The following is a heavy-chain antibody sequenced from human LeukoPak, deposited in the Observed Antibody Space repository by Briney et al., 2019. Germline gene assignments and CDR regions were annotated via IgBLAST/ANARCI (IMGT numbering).Heavy chain of an antibody. V-gene: IGHV4-38-2*02. J-gene: IGHJ5*02. D-gene: IGHD3-10*01. CDR3: ARSVPRFGERGWFDP. CDR2: IYHSGTT. Sequence: SETLSLTCTVSGFSLTSGYYWGWIRQPPGRGLEWIATIYHSGTTYYNPSLKSRVTISVDTSKNQFSLKLSSVTAADTAVYYCARSVPRFGERGWFDPWGQGTLVTVSS. CDR1: GFSLTSGYY.